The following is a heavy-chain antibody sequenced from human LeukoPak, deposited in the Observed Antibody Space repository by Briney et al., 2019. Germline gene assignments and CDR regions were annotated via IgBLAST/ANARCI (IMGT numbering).Heavy chain of an antibody. J-gene: IGHJ4*02. CDR2: IYYSGST. Sequence: GSLRLSCAASGFTVSNNYMSWIRQPPGKGLEWIGYIYYSGSTNYNPSLKSRVTISVDTSKNQFSLKLSSVTAADTAVYYCARLTGIAAAGEPPEIDYWGQGTLVTVSS. D-gene: IGHD6-13*01. V-gene: IGHV4-59*02. CDR1: GFTVSNNY. CDR3: ARLTGIAAAGEPPEIDY.